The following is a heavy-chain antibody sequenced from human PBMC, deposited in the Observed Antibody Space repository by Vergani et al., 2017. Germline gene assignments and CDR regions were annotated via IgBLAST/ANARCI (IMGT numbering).Heavy chain of an antibody. Sequence: EVQLLESGGGLAQPGGSLRLSCAASGFTFSSYVMSWVRQAPGKGLEWVSSISGSGTNTYYADSVKGRFIISRDESKNTLYLQMNSLRAEDTAVYFCAKDRGYCSSTSCPRHPDYWGQGTLVTVSS. D-gene: IGHD2-2*01. V-gene: IGHV3-23*01. CDR3: AKDRGYCSSTSCPRHPDY. J-gene: IGHJ4*02. CDR1: GFTFSSYV. CDR2: ISGSGTNT.